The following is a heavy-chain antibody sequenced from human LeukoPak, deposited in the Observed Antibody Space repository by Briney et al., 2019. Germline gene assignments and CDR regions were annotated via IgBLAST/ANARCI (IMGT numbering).Heavy chain of an antibody. D-gene: IGHD4/OR15-4a*01. CDR3: ARGNYGGYYYYYGMDV. CDR2: ISYDGSNK. J-gene: IGHJ6*02. Sequence: PGGSLRLSCAASGFTFSSCGMHWVRQAPGKGLEWVAVISYDGSNKYYADSVKGRFTISRDNSKNTLYLQMNSLRAEDTAVYYCARGNYGGYYYYYGMDVWGQGTTVTVSS. CDR1: GFTFSSCG. V-gene: IGHV3-30*03.